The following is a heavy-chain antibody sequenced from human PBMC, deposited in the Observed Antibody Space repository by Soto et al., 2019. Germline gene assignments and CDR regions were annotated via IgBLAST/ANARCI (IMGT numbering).Heavy chain of an antibody. CDR1: GGSISSYY. V-gene: IGHV4-59*01. J-gene: IGHJ6*02. Sequence: SETLSLTCTVSGGSISSYYWSWIRQPPGKGLEWIGYIYYSGSTNYNPSLKSRVTISVDTSKNQFSLKLSSVTAADTAVYYCARDRCDYDFWSGHYYYYGMDVWGQGTTVTVSS. D-gene: IGHD3-3*01. CDR3: ARDRCDYDFWSGHYYYYGMDV. CDR2: IYYSGST.